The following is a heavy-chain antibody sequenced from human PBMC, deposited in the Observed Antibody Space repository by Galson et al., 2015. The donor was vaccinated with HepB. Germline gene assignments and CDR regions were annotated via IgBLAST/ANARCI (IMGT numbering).Heavy chain of an antibody. CDR2: ISYDATSK. CDR3: ARDARSGSYHGDVFDI. D-gene: IGHD1-26*01. J-gene: IGHJ3*02. CDR1: GFTFNNYA. V-gene: IGHV3-30*04. Sequence: SLRLSCADSGFTFNNYAMHWVRQTPGKGLEWVAVISYDATSKYYADSVKGRFTISRDNSRNTLYLQVNSLRADDTAVYYCARDARSGSYHGDVFDIWGQGTMVTVSS.